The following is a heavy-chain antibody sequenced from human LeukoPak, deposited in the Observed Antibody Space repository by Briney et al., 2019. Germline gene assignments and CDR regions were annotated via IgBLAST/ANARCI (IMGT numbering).Heavy chain of an antibody. CDR1: GFTFTTYW. D-gene: IGHD3-9*01. V-gene: IGHV5-51*01. CDR3: ARRYYDILTGYYDDAFDI. CDR2: IYGGDSDT. J-gene: IGHJ3*02. Sequence: GEPLKISCKGSGFTFTTYWIGWVRQMPGKGLEWMGIIYGGDSDTRYRPSFQGQVTISADKSISTAYLQRSSLKASDTAIYYCARRYYDILTGYYDDAFDIWGQGTMVTVSS.